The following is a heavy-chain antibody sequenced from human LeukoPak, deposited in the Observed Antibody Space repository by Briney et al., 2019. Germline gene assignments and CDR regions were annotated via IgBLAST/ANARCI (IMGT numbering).Heavy chain of an antibody. CDR1: GFTFSNAW. D-gene: IGHD3-9*01. CDR2: IKSKTDGGTT. V-gene: IGHV3-15*01. J-gene: IGHJ4*02. CDR3: TTDRDYDILTGYYLVNTNRVDY. Sequence: GGSLRLSCAASGFTFSNAWMSWVRQAPGKGLEWVGRIKSKTDGGTTDYAAPVKGRFTISRDDSKNTLYLQMNSLKTEDTAVYYCTTDRDYDILTGYYLVNTNRVDYWGQGTLVTVSS.